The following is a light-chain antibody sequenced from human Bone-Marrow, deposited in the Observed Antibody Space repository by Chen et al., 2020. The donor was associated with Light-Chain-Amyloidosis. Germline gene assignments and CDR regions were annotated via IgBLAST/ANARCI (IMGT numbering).Light chain of an antibody. J-gene: IGLJ3*02. V-gene: IGLV2-14*03. CDR1: SSDVGRYDS. CDR3: SSRTNANARGGM. CDR2: DAG. Sequence: QSALTQPASGSGSPGQSITISCPGSSSDVGRYDSVSWYQQHPGKGPKLIIYDAGNRPSGISNRFSGSESGNPASLTISGLQGEDEADYYCSSRTNANARGGMFGGGTKLTVL.